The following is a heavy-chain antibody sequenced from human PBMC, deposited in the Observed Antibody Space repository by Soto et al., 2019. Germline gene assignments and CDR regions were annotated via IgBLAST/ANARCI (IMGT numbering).Heavy chain of an antibody. CDR3: ARVSLAGTTVDY. Sequence: SETLSLTCTVSGVSIRSDGYHWSWIRQHPGKGLEWIGYIYYSGTTYYNPSLKSRVTISVDTSKNQFSLKLSSVTAADTAMYYCARVSLAGTTVDYWGQGTLVTVSS. D-gene: IGHD1-1*01. CDR1: GVSIRSDGYH. CDR2: IYYSGTT. V-gene: IGHV4-31*03. J-gene: IGHJ4*02.